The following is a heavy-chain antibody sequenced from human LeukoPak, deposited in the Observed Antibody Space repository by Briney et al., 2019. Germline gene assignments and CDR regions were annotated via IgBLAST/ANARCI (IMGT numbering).Heavy chain of an antibody. CDR1: GFTFSSYS. V-gene: IGHV3-21*01. CDR3: ARESITIFGVVID. Sequence: PGGSLRLSCAASGFTFSSYSMNWVRQAPGKGLEWVSSISSSSSYIYYADSVKGRFTISRDIAKKSLNLQMNSLRAEDTAVYYCARESITIFGVVIDWGQGTLVTVSS. D-gene: IGHD3-3*01. J-gene: IGHJ4*02. CDR2: ISSSSSYI.